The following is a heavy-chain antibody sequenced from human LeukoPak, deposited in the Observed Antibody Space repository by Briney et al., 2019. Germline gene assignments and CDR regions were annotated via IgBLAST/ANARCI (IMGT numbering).Heavy chain of an antibody. CDR2: MFSGQR. J-gene: IGHJ4*02. Sequence: GGSLRLSCVASGFTFSNYGMHWVRQAPGKGLEWVGVMFSGQRFYGESVKGRFTISRDNSKNTLYLQMNSLRAEDTAVYYCAKDRTSYYYDSSGYYYVDGFDYWGQGALVTVSS. CDR3: AKDRTSYYYDSSGYYYVDGFDY. D-gene: IGHD3-22*01. V-gene: IGHV3-33*06. CDR1: GFTFSNYG.